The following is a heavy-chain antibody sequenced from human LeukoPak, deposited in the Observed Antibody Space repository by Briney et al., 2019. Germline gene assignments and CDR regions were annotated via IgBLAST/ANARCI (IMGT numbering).Heavy chain of an antibody. CDR2: ISSSSSYI. Sequence: GGSLRLSCAASGFTVSSNYMSWVRQAPGKGLEWVSSISSSSSYIYYADSVKGRFTISRDNAKNSLYLQMNSLRAEDTAVYYCAREITTTLHYGMDVWGQGTTVTVSS. CDR3: AREITTTLHYGMDV. J-gene: IGHJ6*02. V-gene: IGHV3-21*01. CDR1: GFTVSSNY. D-gene: IGHD3-22*01.